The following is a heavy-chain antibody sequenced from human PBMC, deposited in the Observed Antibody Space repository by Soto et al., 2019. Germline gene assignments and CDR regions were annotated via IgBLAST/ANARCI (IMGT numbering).Heavy chain of an antibody. CDR1: GFTFSSYA. J-gene: IGHJ4*02. D-gene: IGHD3-22*01. CDR3: ARDSSLITMIVVVIWYYFDY. Sequence: QVQLVESGGGVVQPGRSLRLSCAASGFTFSSYAMHWVRQAPGKGLEWVAVISYDGSNKYYADSVKGRFTISRDNSTNTLYLQMNSLRAEDTAVYYCARDSSLITMIVVVIWYYFDYWGQGTLVTVAS. V-gene: IGHV3-30-3*01. CDR2: ISYDGSNK.